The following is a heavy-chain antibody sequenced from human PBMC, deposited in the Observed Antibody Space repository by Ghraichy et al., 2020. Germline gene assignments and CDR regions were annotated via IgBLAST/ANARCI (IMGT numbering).Heavy chain of an antibody. D-gene: IGHD3-10*01. CDR1: GGSISSYY. Sequence: SETLSLTCTVSGGSISSYYWSWIRQPPGKGLEWIGYIYYSGSTNYNPSLKSRVTISVDTSKNQFSLKLSSVTAADTAVYYCARLDITMVRGIVGWGQGTLVDVSS. CDR3: ARLDITMVRGIVG. V-gene: IGHV4-59*08. CDR2: IYYSGST. J-gene: IGHJ4*02.